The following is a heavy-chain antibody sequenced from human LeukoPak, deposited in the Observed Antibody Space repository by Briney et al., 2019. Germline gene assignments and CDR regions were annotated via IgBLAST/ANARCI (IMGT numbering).Heavy chain of an antibody. CDR1: GYTFTIYG. CDR3: VTFSSPLVPDY. J-gene: IGHJ4*02. CDR2: IRANNGNT. V-gene: IGHV1-18*01. D-gene: IGHD6-13*01. Sequence: ASEKLPRKASGYTFTIYGISWVPQPPGQGLEGIGWIRANNGNTNYTQKHQRRVTKTTDTSTSTAYMERRSLRTTITAVYYSVTFSSPLVPDYWGQGTLVTVSS.